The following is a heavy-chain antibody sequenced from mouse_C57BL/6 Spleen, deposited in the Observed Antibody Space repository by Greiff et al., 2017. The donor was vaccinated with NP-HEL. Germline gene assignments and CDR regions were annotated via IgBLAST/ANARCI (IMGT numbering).Heavy chain of an antibody. CDR2: INPNNGGT. CDR3: ARGLYDGYAMDY. V-gene: IGHV1-18*01. J-gene: IGHJ4*01. D-gene: IGHD2-3*01. CDR1: GYTFTDYN. Sequence: EVQLQQSGTELVKPGASVKIPCKASGYTFTDYNMDWVKQSHGKSLEWIGDINPNNGGTIYNQKFKGKATLTVDKSSSTAYMELRSLTSEDTAVYYGARGLYDGYAMDYWGQGTSGTVSS.